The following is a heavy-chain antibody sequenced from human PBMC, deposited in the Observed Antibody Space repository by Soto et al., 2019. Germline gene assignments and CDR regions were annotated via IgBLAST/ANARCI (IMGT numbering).Heavy chain of an antibody. D-gene: IGHD4-17*01. J-gene: IGHJ6*02. V-gene: IGHV1-2*02. CDR1: GYTFTGYY. Sequence: GASVKVSGKASGYTFTGYYMHWVRQAPGQGLEWMGWINPNSGGTNYAQKFQGRVTMTRDTAISTAYMELSRLRSDDTAVYYCARDRERLEAPVTTVMDVWGQGTTVTVSS. CDR2: INPNSGGT. CDR3: ARDRERLEAPVTTVMDV.